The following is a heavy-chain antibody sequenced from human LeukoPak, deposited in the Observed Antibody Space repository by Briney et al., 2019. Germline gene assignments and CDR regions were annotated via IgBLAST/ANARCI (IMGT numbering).Heavy chain of an antibody. J-gene: IGHJ4*02. Sequence: SETLSLTCTVSGGSISSYYWSWLRQPPGKGLEWIGYIYYSGSTNYNPSLKSRVTISVDTSKNQFSLKLSSVTAADTAVYYCAREKIGQGQYYFDYWGQGTLVTVSS. V-gene: IGHV4-59*01. D-gene: IGHD3-10*01. CDR3: AREKIGQGQYYFDY. CDR1: GGSISSYY. CDR2: IYYSGST.